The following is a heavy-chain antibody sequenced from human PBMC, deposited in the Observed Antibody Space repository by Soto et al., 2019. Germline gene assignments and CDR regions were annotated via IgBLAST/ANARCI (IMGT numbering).Heavy chain of an antibody. CDR1: GYGFTSFG. V-gene: IGHV1-18*01. Sequence: QFQLVQSGDELKTPRASVKVSCSASGYGFTSFGMRWGRLAPGQGLEWMGWMSAYDRKTKYAQKLPCIVTMPTDTSAITGYMGLLCLSADDTAVTNCPSDLAVALMASWARGTLVTVSS. J-gene: IGHJ5*02. CDR2: MSAYDRKT. D-gene: IGHD6-19*01. CDR3: PSDLAVALMAS.